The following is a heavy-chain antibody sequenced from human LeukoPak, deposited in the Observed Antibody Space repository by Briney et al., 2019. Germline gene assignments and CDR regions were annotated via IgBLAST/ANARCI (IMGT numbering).Heavy chain of an antibody. CDR1: GFTFGDYA. CDR2: IRSKGYGATT. CDR3: TRGGRLLWFGESTGGFDI. J-gene: IGHJ3*02. V-gene: IGHV3-49*04. Sequence: SGRSLRLSCTASGFTFGDYAMSWVRRAPGKGLEWVGSIRSKGYGATTEYAASVKGRFTISRDDSKSIAYLQMNRLKTEDTAVYYCTRGGRLLWFGESTGGFDIWGQGTMVTVSS. D-gene: IGHD3-10*01.